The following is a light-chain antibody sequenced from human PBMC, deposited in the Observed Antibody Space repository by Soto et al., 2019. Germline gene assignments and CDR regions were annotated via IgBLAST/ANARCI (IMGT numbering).Light chain of an antibody. Sequence: EIVMTQSPATLSVSPGERATLSCRASQSVSSNLAWFQQKPGQAPRLLIYGASTRATGIPARITGSGSGTEFTLTISSLQSEDFGVYYCQKRSDWRFTFGPGTKVDIK. V-gene: IGKV3-15*01. CDR1: QSVSSN. CDR3: QKRSDWRFT. CDR2: GAS. J-gene: IGKJ3*01.